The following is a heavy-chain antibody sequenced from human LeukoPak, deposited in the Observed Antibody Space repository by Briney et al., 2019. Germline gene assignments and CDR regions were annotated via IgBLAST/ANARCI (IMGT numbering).Heavy chain of an antibody. V-gene: IGHV3-66*04. CDR1: GFIFRSYG. D-gene: IGHD4-17*01. Sequence: GGSLRLSCAASGFIFRSYGMNWVRQAPGKGPEWVSVIYSGGTTHYADSVKGRFTISRDGSRNTLSLQMNSLRVEDTAMYYCARRPRSTVNVYYYYGLDVWGQGTTVTVSS. CDR2: IYSGGTT. J-gene: IGHJ6*02. CDR3: ARRPRSTVNVYYYYGLDV.